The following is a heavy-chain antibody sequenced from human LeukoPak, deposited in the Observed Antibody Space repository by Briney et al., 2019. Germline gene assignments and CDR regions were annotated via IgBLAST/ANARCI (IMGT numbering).Heavy chain of an antibody. Sequence: GESLKISCKGSGYSFTTYWIGWVRQMPGKGLEWMGVINPGDSDTRYSPSFQGQVTFSADKSISTAYLQWSSLKASDTAIYYCARQDRGGLFDYWGQGTLVTVSS. D-gene: IGHD3-16*01. J-gene: IGHJ4*02. V-gene: IGHV5-51*01. CDR2: INPGDSDT. CDR1: GYSFTTYW. CDR3: ARQDRGGLFDY.